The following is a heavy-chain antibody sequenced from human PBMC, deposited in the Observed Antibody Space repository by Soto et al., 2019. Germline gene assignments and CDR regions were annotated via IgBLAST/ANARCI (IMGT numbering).Heavy chain of an antibody. J-gene: IGHJ6*03. Sequence: GGSLRLSCAASGFTFSSYGMHWVRQAPGKGLEWVAVIWYDGSNKYYADSVKGRFTISRDNSKNTLYLQMNSLRAEETAVYYCASRRRAIIRYFDWLPNSDYYYYYMDVWGKGTTVTVSS. D-gene: IGHD3-9*01. CDR3: ASRRRAIIRYFDWLPNSDYYYYYMDV. V-gene: IGHV3-33*01. CDR2: IWYDGSNK. CDR1: GFTFSSYG.